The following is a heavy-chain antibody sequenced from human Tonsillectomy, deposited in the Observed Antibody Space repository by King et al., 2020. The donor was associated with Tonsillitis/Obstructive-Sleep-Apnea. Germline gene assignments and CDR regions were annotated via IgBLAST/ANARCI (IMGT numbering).Heavy chain of an antibody. V-gene: IGHV3-7*04. CDR1: GFNFNTYW. Sequence: VQLVESGGGLVQPGGSLTLCCAASGFNFNTYWMTWVRQTPGKGLEWVANIQQGGSQRYYVDSVKGRFTISRDNAKESLYLQMNSLRAGDTAVYYCARNRYGDLDYWGQGTLVTVSS. J-gene: IGHJ4*02. CDR3: ARNRYGDLDY. D-gene: IGHD4-17*01. CDR2: IQQGGSQR.